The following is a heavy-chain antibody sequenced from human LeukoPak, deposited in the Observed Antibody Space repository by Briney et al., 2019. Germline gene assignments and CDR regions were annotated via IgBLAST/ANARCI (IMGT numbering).Heavy chain of an antibody. CDR3: ARERGRLVEY. V-gene: IGHV4-31*11. D-gene: IGHD3-9*01. CDR1: GGSISSGGYF. Sequence: SETLSLTCAVSGGSISSGGYFWSWIRQHPGKGLEWIGYSYGSTNYNPSLKNRVTISVDTSKNQFSLRLTSVTAADTAVYYCARERGRLVEYWGQGTLVTVSS. CDR2: SYGST. J-gene: IGHJ4*02.